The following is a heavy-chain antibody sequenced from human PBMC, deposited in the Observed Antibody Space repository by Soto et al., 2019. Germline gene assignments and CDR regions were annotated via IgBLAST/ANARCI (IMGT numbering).Heavy chain of an antibody. J-gene: IGHJ5*02. CDR2: INHSGNT. D-gene: IGHD4-17*01. V-gene: IGHV4-34*01. Sequence: QVQLQQWGAGLLKPSETLSLTCAVSGGSFSGYYWSWIRQPPGKGLEWIGEINHSGNTNYNPSLKSRVTISVDTSKNQFSLKLSSVTAADTAVYYCASSSGDNPTWFDPWGQGTLVTVSS. CDR1: GGSFSGYY. CDR3: ASSSGDNPTWFDP.